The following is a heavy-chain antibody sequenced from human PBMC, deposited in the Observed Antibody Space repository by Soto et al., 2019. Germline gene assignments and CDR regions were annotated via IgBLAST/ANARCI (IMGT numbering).Heavy chain of an antibody. J-gene: IGHJ3*01. V-gene: IGHV3-30*18. CDR2: ISYDGSHK. CDR1: GFTLSSHG. Sequence: GSLRLSCAASGFTLSSHGIHWVRQAPGKGLEWVAVISYDGSHKYYADSVKGRITISRDTSNNTVYVQINSLRPEDTAVYYCAKETGTGAFDVWGQGTVVTVSS. D-gene: IGHD6-13*01. CDR3: AKETGTGAFDV.